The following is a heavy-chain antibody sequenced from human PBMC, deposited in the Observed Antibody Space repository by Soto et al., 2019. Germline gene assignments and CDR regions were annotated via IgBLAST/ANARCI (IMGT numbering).Heavy chain of an antibody. V-gene: IGHV4-59*08. CDR3: ARHRYSYGVYYFDY. CDR2: IYYSRST. Sequence: SQTLSLTCTVSGGSISNYYWSWIRQPPGKGLEWIGYIYYSRSTNYNPSLTSRVTISVDTSKNQFSLKLSSVTAADTAVYYCARHRYSYGVYYFDYLGQGTLVTVSS. CDR1: GGSISNYY. D-gene: IGHD5-18*01. J-gene: IGHJ4*02.